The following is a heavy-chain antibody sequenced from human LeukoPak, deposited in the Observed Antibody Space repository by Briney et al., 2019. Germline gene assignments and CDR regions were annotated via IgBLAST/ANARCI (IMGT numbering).Heavy chain of an antibody. CDR2: IYTSVST. J-gene: IGHJ4*02. V-gene: IGHV4-4*07. CDR3: AGESKSYDGSGFYHDY. Sequence: SETLSLTCSVSGGSIRIYSWSWIRQPAGKGLEWIWRIYTSVSTAYNPSLMRRVSMPVDKSRDQFSLRLTSMTAAATAVYYFAGESKSYDGSGFYHDYWGQGTLVAVSS. D-gene: IGHD3-22*01. CDR1: GGSIRIYS.